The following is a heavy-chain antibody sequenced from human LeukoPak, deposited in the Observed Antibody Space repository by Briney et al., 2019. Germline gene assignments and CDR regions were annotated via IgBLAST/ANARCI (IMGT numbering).Heavy chain of an antibody. D-gene: IGHD3-22*01. V-gene: IGHV4-59*08. CDR1: GGSISSYY. CDR3: ARQVIHYSETSAYYYVDN. Sequence: SETLSLTCSVSGGSISSYYWNWIRQPPGKGLEWIGLIHYSGSANYNPSLKSRVTISVDTSKNQFSLKLSSVTAADTAVYYCARQVIHYSETSAYYYVDNWGRGTLVTVSS. CDR2: IHYSGSA. J-gene: IGHJ4*02.